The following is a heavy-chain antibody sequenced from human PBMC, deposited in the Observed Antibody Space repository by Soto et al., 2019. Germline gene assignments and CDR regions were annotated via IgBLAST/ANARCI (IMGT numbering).Heavy chain of an antibody. V-gene: IGHV3-43*01. D-gene: IGHD1-26*01. J-gene: IGHJ6*02. CDR2: ISWDGGST. Sequence: PGGSLRLPCAASGFTFDDYTMHWVRQAPGKGLEWVSLISWDGGSTYYADSVKGRFTISRDNSKNSLYLQMNSLRTEDTALYYCAKEGARSTYYYYGMDVWGQGTTVTVSS. CDR3: AKEGARSTYYYYGMDV. CDR1: GFTFDDYT.